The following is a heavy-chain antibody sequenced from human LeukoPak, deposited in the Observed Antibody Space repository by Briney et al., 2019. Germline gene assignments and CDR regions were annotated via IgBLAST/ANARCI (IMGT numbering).Heavy chain of an antibody. CDR1: GFSVSSNY. CDR2: IYSGGST. CDR3: ARAPSDSGTYTFDY. Sequence: GGSLRLSCAASGFSVSSNYMTWVRQAPGKELEWVSIIYSGGSTYYADSVEGRFTISRDNSKNTLYLQMNSLRVDDTAVYYCARAPSDSGTYTFDYWGQGTLVTVSS. J-gene: IGHJ4*02. V-gene: IGHV3-53*01. D-gene: IGHD3-10*01.